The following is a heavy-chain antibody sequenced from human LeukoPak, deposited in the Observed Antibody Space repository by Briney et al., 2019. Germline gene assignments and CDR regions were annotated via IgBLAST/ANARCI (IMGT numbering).Heavy chain of an antibody. V-gene: IGHV3-23*01. Sequence: GGSLRLSCAASGFTFSLYWMNWVRRAPGKGLEWVSAISGSGGSTCYADSVKGRFTISRDNSKNTLYLQMNSLRAEDTAVYYCAKWEEMATLDYWGQGTLVTVSS. J-gene: IGHJ4*02. CDR1: GFTFSLYW. CDR3: AKWEEMATLDY. D-gene: IGHD5-24*01. CDR2: ISGSGGST.